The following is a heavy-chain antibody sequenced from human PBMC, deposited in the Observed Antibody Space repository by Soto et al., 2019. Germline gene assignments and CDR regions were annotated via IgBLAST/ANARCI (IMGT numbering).Heavy chain of an antibody. CDR3: ARDGPDGPFDY. CDR1: GFTFSSYG. Sequence: GGSLRLSCAASGFTFSSYGMHWVRQAPGKGLEWVAVIWYDGSNKYYADSVKGRFTISRDNSKNTLYLQMNSLRAEDTAVYYCARDGPDGPFDYWGQGTLVTVSS. V-gene: IGHV3-33*01. J-gene: IGHJ4*02. CDR2: IWYDGSNK.